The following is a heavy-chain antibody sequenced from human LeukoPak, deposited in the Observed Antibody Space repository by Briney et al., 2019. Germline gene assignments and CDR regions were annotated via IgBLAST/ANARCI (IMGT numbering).Heavy chain of an antibody. Sequence: ASVKVSCKASGGTFSSYAISWVRQAPGQGLEWMGWINTNTGNPTYAQGFTGRFVFSLDTSVSTAYLQISSLKAEDTAVYYCARENGVYDSSGYYPIAFDYWGQGTLVTVSS. CDR1: GGTFSSYA. CDR3: ARENGVYDSSGYYPIAFDY. D-gene: IGHD3-22*01. V-gene: IGHV7-4-1*02. J-gene: IGHJ4*02. CDR2: INTNTGNP.